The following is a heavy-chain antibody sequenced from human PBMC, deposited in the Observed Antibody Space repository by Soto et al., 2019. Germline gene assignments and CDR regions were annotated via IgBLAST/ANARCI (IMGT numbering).Heavy chain of an antibody. D-gene: IGHD6-19*01. V-gene: IGHV4-34*01. CDR1: GGSFSGYI. CDR2: INHSGSA. J-gene: IGHJ4*02. CDR3: ARGLIRWRHYSGGWYYFDS. Sequence: SETLSLTCDVYGGSFSGYIWTWIRQTPGKGLQWIGQINHSGSANYNPSLKSRVTISVHTSKSQFSLELSSVTAADTAVYYCARGLIRWRHYSGGWYYFDSWGQVTQVTVSS.